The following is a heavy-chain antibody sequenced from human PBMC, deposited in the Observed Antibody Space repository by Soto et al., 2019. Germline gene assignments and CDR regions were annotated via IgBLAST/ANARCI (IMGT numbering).Heavy chain of an antibody. CDR3: ARVTGRYYYGMDV. Sequence: SETLSLTCTVSGGSISSSSYYWGWIRQPPGKGLEWIGSIYYSGSTYYNPSLKSRVTISVDTSKNQFSLKLSSVTAADTAVYYCARVTGRYYYGMDVWGQGTTVT. V-gene: IGHV4-39*01. D-gene: IGHD2-21*02. J-gene: IGHJ6*02. CDR2: IYYSGST. CDR1: GGSISSSSYY.